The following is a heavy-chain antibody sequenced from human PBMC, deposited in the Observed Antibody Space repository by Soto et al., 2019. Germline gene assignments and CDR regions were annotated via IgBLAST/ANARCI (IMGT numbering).Heavy chain of an antibody. V-gene: IGHV1-3*01. CDR3: ARYLPADY. Sequence: GASVKVSCKASGYIFTNYGIHWVRQAPGQRLEWMGWINAGNGNTKYSQKFQGRVTITRDTSASTAYMELSSLRSEDTAVYYCARYLPADYWGQGTLVTVSS. CDR2: INAGNGNT. J-gene: IGHJ4*02. CDR1: GYIFTNYG.